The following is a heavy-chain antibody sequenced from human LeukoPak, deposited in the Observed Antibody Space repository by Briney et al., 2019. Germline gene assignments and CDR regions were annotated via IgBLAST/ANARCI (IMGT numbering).Heavy chain of an antibody. Sequence: ASVKVSCKAPGYTFTSYDINWVRQATGQGLEWVGWMNPNSGNTGYAQKFQGRITMTRNTSISTAYMELSSLRSEDTAVYYCAGGPSGYYYAFDIWGQGTMVTVSS. CDR1: GYTFTSYD. CDR3: AGGPSGYYYAFDI. D-gene: IGHD3-22*01. V-gene: IGHV1-8*01. J-gene: IGHJ3*02. CDR2: MNPNSGNT.